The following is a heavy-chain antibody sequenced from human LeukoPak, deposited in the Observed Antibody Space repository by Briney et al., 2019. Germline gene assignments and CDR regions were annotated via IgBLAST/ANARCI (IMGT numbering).Heavy chain of an antibody. J-gene: IGHJ4*02. Sequence: PSETLSLTCTVSGGSISSSSDYWGWIRQPPGKGLEWIGSIYYSGSTYYNPSLKSRVTISVDTSKNQFSLKLSSVTAADTAVYYCARTVAVAGLSRFDYWGQGTLVTVSS. V-gene: IGHV4-39*01. CDR2: IYYSGST. CDR3: ARTVAVAGLSRFDY. D-gene: IGHD6-19*01. CDR1: GGSISSSSDY.